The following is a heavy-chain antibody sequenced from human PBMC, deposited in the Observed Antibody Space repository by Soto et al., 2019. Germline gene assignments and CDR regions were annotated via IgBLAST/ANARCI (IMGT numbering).Heavy chain of an antibody. V-gene: IGHV5-51*01. Sequence: GESLTISCTSAGYSFAFYWIGWVRQMPGKGLEWMAIMYPDDSDIRYSPSFEAHVTISADKSTSTAFLQWSSLKASDTAMYYCATAYVYDFENSNYYRDAFDIWGQGTLVPVSS. CDR2: MYPDDSDI. CDR3: ATAYVYDFENSNYYRDAFDI. J-gene: IGHJ3*02. D-gene: IGHD3-22*01. CDR1: GYSFAFYW.